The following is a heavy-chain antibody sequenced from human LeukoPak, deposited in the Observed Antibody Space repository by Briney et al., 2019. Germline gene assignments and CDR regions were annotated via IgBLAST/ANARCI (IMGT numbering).Heavy chain of an antibody. V-gene: IGHV3-74*01. CDR3: ARDYNWNPPDY. CDR2: INSDGSIT. J-gene: IGHJ4*02. CDR1: GFTFSPYW. D-gene: IGHD1-1*01. Sequence: PGGSLRLSCAASGFTFSPYWMHWVRQAPGKGLVLVSRINSDGSITSYADSVKGRFTISRDNAKNTLYLQMNSLRVEDTAVYYCARDYNWNPPDYWGQGTLVTVSS.